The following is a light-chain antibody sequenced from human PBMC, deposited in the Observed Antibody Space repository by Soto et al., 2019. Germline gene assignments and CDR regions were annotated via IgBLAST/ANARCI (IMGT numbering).Light chain of an antibody. J-gene: IGKJ5*01. CDR2: DVS. CDR3: QQRSDWPIT. Sequence: EIVLTQFSATLSLSPGERVTLSCRASQSVSRYLAWYQQKPGQAPRLLIYDVSTRATGIPARFSGSGSGTDFTLTISSLEPEDFAIYSCQQRSDWPITFGQGTRLEIK. CDR1: QSVSRY. V-gene: IGKV3-11*01.